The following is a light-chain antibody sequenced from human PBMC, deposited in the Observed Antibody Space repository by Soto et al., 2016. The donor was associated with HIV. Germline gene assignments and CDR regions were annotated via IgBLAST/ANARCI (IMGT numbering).Light chain of an antibody. CDR2: EDR. V-gene: IGLV3-1*01. J-gene: IGLJ1*01. CDR1: SLGDRY. CDR3: QVWDIKDYI. Sequence: SNELTQPPSVSVSPGQTASITCSGDSLGDRYASWYQQKPGQSPVLVIYEDRKRPSGIPERFSGSNSGNTATLTITGTQAMDEADYYCQVWDIKDYIFGPGTKVTVL.